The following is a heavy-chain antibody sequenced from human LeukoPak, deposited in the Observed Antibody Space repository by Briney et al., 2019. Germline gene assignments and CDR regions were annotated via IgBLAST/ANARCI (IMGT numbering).Heavy chain of an antibody. D-gene: IGHD2-15*01. CDR2: IYDSGST. CDR1: GASIRSGDYY. V-gene: IGHV4-30-4*01. Sequence: SETLSLTCTVSGASIRSGDYYRSWIRQPPGKGLEWIGHIYDSGSTYYNPSLKSRITISVDTSENRFSLKLSSVTATDTAVYYCARDCSGGSCYGAFDIWGQGTMVTVSS. J-gene: IGHJ3*02. CDR3: ARDCSGGSCYGAFDI.